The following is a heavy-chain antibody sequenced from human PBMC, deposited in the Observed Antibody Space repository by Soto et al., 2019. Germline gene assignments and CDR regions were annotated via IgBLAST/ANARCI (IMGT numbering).Heavy chain of an antibody. Sequence: ASVKVSCKASGGTFSSYAISWVRQAPGQGLEWMGGIIPIFGTANYAQKFQGRVTNTADEPTSTAYMELSSLRSEDTVVYYCASVVVRAAIGYYYGMDVWGHGTTVTVSS. CDR2: IIPIFGTA. CDR1: GGTFSSYA. J-gene: IGHJ6*02. D-gene: IGHD2-2*02. CDR3: ASVVVRAAIGYYYGMDV. V-gene: IGHV1-69*13.